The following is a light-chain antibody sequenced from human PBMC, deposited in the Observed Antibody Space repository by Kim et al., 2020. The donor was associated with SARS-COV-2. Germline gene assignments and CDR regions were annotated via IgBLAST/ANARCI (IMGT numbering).Light chain of an antibody. CDR1: SSDVGAYDH. CDR2: EVS. J-gene: IGLJ1*01. CDR3: TSYGGHNKFYV. Sequence: QSALTQPPSASGSPGQSVTISCTGTSSDVGAYDHVSWYQQLPGKAPKLIIYEVSNRPSGVPDRFSGSKSANTASLTVSGLQAEDEADYYCTSYGGHNKFYVFGTGTKVTVL. V-gene: IGLV2-8*01.